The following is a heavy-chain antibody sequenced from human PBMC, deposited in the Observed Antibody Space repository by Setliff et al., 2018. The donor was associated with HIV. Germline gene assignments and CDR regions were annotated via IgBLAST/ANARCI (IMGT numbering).Heavy chain of an antibody. D-gene: IGHD3-3*01. Sequence: GGSLRLSCAASGFSFSDYYMSWIRQAPGKGLEWASYITSSGSTRYYADSVKGRFTISRDNSRNTLYLQMNSLRPEDTAVYYCAVPQFLEWLPPHYWGQGTLVTVSS. CDR2: ITSSGSTR. CDR3: AVPQFLEWLPPHY. CDR1: GFSFSDYY. V-gene: IGHV3-11*01. J-gene: IGHJ4*02.